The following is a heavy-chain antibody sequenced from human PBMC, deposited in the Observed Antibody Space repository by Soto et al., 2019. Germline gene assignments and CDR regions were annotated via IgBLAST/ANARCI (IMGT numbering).Heavy chain of an antibody. V-gene: IGHV3-30-3*01. CDR3: AREVGTFYYHYGMDV. D-gene: IGHD2-21*02. CDR1: GFTFSSYN. J-gene: IGHJ6*01. Sequence: QVQLVESGGGVVQPGRSLRLSCAASGFTFSSYNMEWVRQAPGKGLEWVTVISFDGSNKYYADSVQGRCTISRDNSKNTVYREMHGLKPEDTAVYYCAREVGTFYYHYGMDVW. CDR2: ISFDGSNK.